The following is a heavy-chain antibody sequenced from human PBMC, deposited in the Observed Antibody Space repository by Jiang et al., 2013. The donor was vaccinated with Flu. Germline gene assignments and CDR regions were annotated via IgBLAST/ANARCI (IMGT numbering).Heavy chain of an antibody. CDR3: VRDPHALDY. Sequence: VQLLESGGGLVQPGGSLRLSCVVSGFSLSSYSVNWVRQPPGKGLGWVSYTRSAGDTKHYADSVKGRFTISRDIAENSLYLQMNSLREEDTAVYYCVRDPHALDYWGQGTLVTVSS. V-gene: IGHV3-48*02. J-gene: IGHJ4*02. CDR2: TRSAGDTK. CDR1: GFSLSSYS.